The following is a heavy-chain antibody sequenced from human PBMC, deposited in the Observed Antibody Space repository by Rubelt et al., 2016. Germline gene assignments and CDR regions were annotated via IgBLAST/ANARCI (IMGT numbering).Heavy chain of an antibody. CDR2: IYYSGST. J-gene: IGHJ4*02. D-gene: IGHD5-24*01. Sequence: GGSISSYYWSWIRQPPGKGLEWIGYIYYSGSTNYNPSLMSRVTMSVDTSKNQFSLRLSSVTAADTAVYYCARVGDGNNFFYLDYWGQGTLVTVSS. CDR3: ARVGDGNNFFYLDY. CDR1: GGSISSYY. V-gene: IGHV4-59*01.